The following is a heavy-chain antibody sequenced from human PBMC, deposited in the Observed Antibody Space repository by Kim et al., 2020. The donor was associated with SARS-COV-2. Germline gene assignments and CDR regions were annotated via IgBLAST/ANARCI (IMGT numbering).Heavy chain of an antibody. Sequence: GGSLRLSCAASGFSFSDSAMHWVRQASGKGLEWVGRIRSKANSYATTYAASVKGRFTIPRDDSKNSAYLQMNSLKTEGTAVYYCTCVPGTTLDFWDAYDIWGQGTMVTVSS. J-gene: IGHJ3*02. CDR2: IRSKANSYAT. V-gene: IGHV3-73*01. D-gene: IGHD1-1*01. CDR1: GFSFSDSA. CDR3: TCVPGTTLDFWDAYDI.